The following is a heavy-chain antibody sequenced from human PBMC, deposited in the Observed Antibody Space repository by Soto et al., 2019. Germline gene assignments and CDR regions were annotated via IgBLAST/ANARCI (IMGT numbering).Heavy chain of an antibody. V-gene: IGHV3-15*01. CDR1: GFTFSNAW. CDR2: IKSKTLGETT. CDR3: ATSAAVSGGLFDN. J-gene: IGHJ4*02. D-gene: IGHD3-16*01. Sequence: GGSLRLSCAASGFTFSNAWMTWVRQAPGKGLEWVGRIKSKTLGETTDYAAPVKGRFSISRDDSLNTLSLQMNSLKTEDTAVYYCATSAAVSGGLFDNWGQGTQVTVSS.